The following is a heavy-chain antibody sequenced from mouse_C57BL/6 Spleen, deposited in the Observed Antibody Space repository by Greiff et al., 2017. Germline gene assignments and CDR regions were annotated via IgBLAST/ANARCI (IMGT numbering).Heavy chain of an antibody. CDR1: GYSFTGYY. D-gene: IGHD2-4*01. Sequence: EVQLQQSGPELVKPGASVKISCKASGYSFTGYYMNWVKQSPEKSLEWIGEINPSTGGTTYNQKFKAKATLTVDKSSSTAYMQLKSLTSEDSAVYYCARPGYDSDWYFDVWGTGTTVTVSS. V-gene: IGHV1-42*01. CDR3: ARPGYDSDWYFDV. CDR2: INPSTGGT. J-gene: IGHJ1*03.